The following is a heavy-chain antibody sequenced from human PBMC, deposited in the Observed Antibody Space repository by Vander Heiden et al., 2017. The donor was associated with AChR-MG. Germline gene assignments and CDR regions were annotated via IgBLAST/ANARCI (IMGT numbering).Heavy chain of an antibody. Sequence: QVQLQESGPGLVKPSETLSLTCTVSGGSISSYYWSWIRQPPGKGLEWIGYIYYSGSTNYNPSLKSRVTISVDTSKNQFSLKLSSVTAADTAVYYCARELLDAYSNGAFDIWGQGTMVTVSS. CDR1: GGSISSYY. CDR2: IYYSGST. CDR3: ARELLDAYSNGAFDI. V-gene: IGHV4-59*01. D-gene: IGHD4-4*01. J-gene: IGHJ3*02.